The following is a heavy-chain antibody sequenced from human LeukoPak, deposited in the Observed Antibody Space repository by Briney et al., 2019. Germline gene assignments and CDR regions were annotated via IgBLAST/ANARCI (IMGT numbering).Heavy chain of an antibody. CDR2: IYYSGST. D-gene: IGHD2-2*01. CDR3: AREGPAAKDAFDI. J-gene: IGHJ3*02. V-gene: IGHV4-61*08. CDR1: GGSISSGGYY. Sequence: SQTLSLTCTVSGGSISSGGYYWSWIRQPPGKGLEWIGYIYYSGSTNYNPSLKSRVTISVDTSKNQFSLKLSSVTAADTAVYYCAREGPAAKDAFDIWGQGTMVTVSS.